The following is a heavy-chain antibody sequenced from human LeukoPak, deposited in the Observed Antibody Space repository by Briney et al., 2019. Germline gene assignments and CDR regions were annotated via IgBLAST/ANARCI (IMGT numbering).Heavy chain of an antibody. J-gene: IGHJ3*02. CDR2: IGSGGTT. D-gene: IGHD1-26*01. CDR3: AIRGSPNAFEM. V-gene: IGHV3-23*01. CDR1: GFTFSTYP. Sequence: GGSLRLSCAASGFTFSTYPMSWVRQAPGKGLEWVSAIGSGGTTYYSDSVKGRFTISRDNSKNTLYLQMNGLSAEDTAVYYCAIRGSPNAFEMWGQGTMVTVSS.